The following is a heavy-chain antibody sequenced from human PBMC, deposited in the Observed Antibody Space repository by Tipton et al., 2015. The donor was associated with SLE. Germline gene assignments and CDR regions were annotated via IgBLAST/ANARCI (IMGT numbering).Heavy chain of an antibody. CDR2: IYYSGST. D-gene: IGHD1-26*01. CDR1: GGSISSGGYY. CDR3: ARLYSGSRGAFDI. V-gene: IGHV4-31*03. J-gene: IGHJ3*02. Sequence: TLSLTCTVSGGSISSGGYYWSWIRQHPGKGLEWIGYIYYSGSTYYNPSLKSRVTISVDTSKNQFSLKLSSVTAADTAVYYCARLYSGSRGAFDIWGQGTMVTVSS.